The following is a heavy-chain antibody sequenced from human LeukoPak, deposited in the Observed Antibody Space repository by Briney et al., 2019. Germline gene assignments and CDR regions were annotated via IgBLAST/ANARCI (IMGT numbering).Heavy chain of an antibody. Sequence: NAGGSLRLSCAASGFTFSDYYMSWIRQAPGKGLEWVSYISSSGSTIYYADSVKGRFTISRDNAKNSLYLQMNSLRAEDTAVYYCAREMATYYYYGMDVWGQGTTVTVSS. CDR3: AREMATYYYYGMDV. CDR2: ISSSGSTI. J-gene: IGHJ6*02. D-gene: IGHD5-24*01. V-gene: IGHV3-11*01. CDR1: GFTFSDYY.